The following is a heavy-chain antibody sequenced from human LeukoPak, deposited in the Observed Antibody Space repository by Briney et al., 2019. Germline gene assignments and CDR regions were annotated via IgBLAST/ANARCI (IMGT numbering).Heavy chain of an antibody. CDR2: LYTGGTT. CDR3: ARDGDGYNFGSDY. V-gene: IGHV3-66*01. Sequence: GGSLRLTWAGAGFTVSNNYMSWVRQAPGKGLEWVSILYTGGTTYYADSVKGRFTISRDNSKNTLYLEMNSLRAEDTAVYYCARDGDGYNFGSDYWGQGTLVTVYS. D-gene: IGHD5-24*01. CDR1: GFTVSNNY. J-gene: IGHJ4*02.